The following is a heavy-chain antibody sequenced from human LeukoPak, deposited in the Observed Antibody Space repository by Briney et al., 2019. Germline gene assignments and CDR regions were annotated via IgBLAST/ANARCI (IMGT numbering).Heavy chain of an antibody. D-gene: IGHD6-13*01. CDR1: GGPFSSYY. CDR2: IYYSGSGST. Sequence: SEPLSLTCTLSGGPFSSYYWRCIRQPPGKGLECIGYIYYSGSGSTNYNPSLKSRVTISVDTSKNQFFLNLRSVTAADTAVYYCARVPRIEAGATGDWFDPWGQGTVVTVSS. J-gene: IGHJ5*01. V-gene: IGHV4-59*01. CDR3: ARVPRIEAGATGDWFDP.